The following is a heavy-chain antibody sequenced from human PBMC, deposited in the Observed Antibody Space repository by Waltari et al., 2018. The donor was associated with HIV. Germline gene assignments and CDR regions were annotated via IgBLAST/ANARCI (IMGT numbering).Heavy chain of an antibody. CDR3: ARGSTGRLQARGGYYGLDI. CDR1: GFTAGTTD. J-gene: IGHJ6*02. CDR2: IYSDGRT. Sequence: VESGGALVQPGGCLRVYCVGSGFTAGTTDTTRVCQAPGEGLEWVSVIYSDGRTDYTDSAKGRFTISRDTSKNTVFLQMNSLRPDDTAVFYCARGSTGRLQARGGYYGLDIWGRGTTVTVSS. D-gene: IGHD2-8*02. V-gene: IGHV3-66*02.